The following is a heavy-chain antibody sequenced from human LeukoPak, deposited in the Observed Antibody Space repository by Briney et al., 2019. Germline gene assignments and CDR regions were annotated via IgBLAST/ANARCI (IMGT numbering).Heavy chain of an antibody. V-gene: IGHV3-11*04. Sequence: GGSLRLSCAASGFGFSDYFMTWIRQAPGKGLEWVSYIDTSGSTIYYADSVKGRFTISRDNAENTLYLQMNSLRAEDTAVYYCARAGIPIYYYYMDVWGKGTTVTISS. CDR3: ARAGIPIYYYYMDV. CDR1: GFGFSDYF. CDR2: IDTSGSTI. J-gene: IGHJ6*03. D-gene: IGHD3-10*01.